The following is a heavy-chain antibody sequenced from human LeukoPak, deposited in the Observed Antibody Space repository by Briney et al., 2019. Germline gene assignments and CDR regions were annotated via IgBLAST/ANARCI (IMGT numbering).Heavy chain of an antibody. Sequence: GESLKISCKGSGYSFNSYWIGWVRQMPGKGLEWMGIIYPGDSDIRYSPSFQGQVTLSADKSTTTAYLQWSSLKASDTAMYYSVRRMYSGRHYYYYGLDVWGQGTTVTVSS. CDR3: VRRMYSGRHYYYYGLDV. J-gene: IGHJ6*02. V-gene: IGHV5-51*01. D-gene: IGHD1-26*01. CDR1: GYSFNSYW. CDR2: IYPGDSDI.